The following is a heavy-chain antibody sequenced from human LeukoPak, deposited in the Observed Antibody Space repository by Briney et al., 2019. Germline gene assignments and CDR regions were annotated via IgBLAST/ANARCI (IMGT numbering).Heavy chain of an antibody. J-gene: IGHJ6*02. CDR1: GCTFSSYA. CDR2: ISCSGGST. V-gene: IGHV3-23*01. Sequence: GGSLRLSCAASGCTFSSYAMSWVRQAPGKGLEWVSDISCSGGSTYYAASVKQRFTISRDNSKNSLYLQSNSLRDEDTAVYYCAKVQNDCVLGSYRLYYYYYYGMDVWGQGTTVTVSS. CDR3: AKVQNDCVLGSYRLYYYYYYGMDV. D-gene: IGHD3-16*02.